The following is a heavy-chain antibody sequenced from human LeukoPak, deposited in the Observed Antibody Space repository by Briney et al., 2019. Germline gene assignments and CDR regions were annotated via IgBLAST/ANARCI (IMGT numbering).Heavy chain of an antibody. V-gene: IGHV3-23*01. Sequence: PGGSLRLSCAASGFTFSSYAMSWVRQAPGKGLEWVSAISGSGGSTYYADSVKGRFTISRDNSKNTLYLQKNSLRAEDTAVYYCAKGPDIVVVPAAIWGQGTLVTVSS. CDR3: AKGPDIVVVPAAI. D-gene: IGHD2-2*01. CDR2: ISGSGGST. CDR1: GFTFSSYA. J-gene: IGHJ4*02.